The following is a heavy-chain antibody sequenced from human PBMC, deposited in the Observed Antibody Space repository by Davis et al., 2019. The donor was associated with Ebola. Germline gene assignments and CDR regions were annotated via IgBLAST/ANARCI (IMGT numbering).Heavy chain of an antibody. CDR2: ISGSGGST. CDR3: ARVRWTSGYYFDY. CDR1: GFTFSSYA. J-gene: IGHJ4*02. D-gene: IGHD3-22*01. V-gene: IGHV3-23*01. Sequence: GGSLRLSCAASGFTFSSYAMSWVRQAPGKGLEWVSTISGSGGSTYYADSVKGRFTISRDNSKNTLYLQMNSLRAEDTAVYYCARVRWTSGYYFDYWGQGTLVTVSS.